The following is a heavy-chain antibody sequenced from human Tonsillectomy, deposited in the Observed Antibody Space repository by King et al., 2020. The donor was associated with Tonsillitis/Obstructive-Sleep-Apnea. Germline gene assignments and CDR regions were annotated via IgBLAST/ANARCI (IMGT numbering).Heavy chain of an antibody. J-gene: IGHJ6*02. D-gene: IGHD3-16*02. V-gene: IGHV3-33*01. CDR3: ARVPSPITFGGVIEHGGYGMDV. CDR1: GFTFSSYG. CDR2: IWSDGSNK. Sequence: VQLVESGGGVVQPGRSLRLSCAASGFTFSSYGMHWVRQAPGKGLEWVAVIWSDGSNKYYADSVKGRFTISRDNSKNTLYLQMNSPRAEDTAVYYCARVPSPITFGGVIEHGGYGMDVWGQGTTVTVSS.